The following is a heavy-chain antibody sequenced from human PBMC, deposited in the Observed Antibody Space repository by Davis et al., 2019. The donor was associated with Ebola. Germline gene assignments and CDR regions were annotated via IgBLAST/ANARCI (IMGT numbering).Heavy chain of an antibody. CDR1: GFTFSDYY. J-gene: IGHJ4*02. CDR2: ISYDGSNK. Sequence: GESLKISCAASGFTFSDYYMSWIRQAPGKGLEWVAVISYDGSNKYYADSVKGRFTISRDNSKNTLYLQMNSLRAEDTAVYYCAKVMATIWNDYWGQGTLVTVSS. CDR3: AKVMATIWNDY. V-gene: IGHV3-30*18. D-gene: IGHD5-12*01.